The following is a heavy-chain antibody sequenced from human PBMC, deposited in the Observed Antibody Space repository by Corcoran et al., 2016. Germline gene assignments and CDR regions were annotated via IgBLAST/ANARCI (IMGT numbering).Heavy chain of an antibody. CDR1: GGSFSGYY. CDR2: INHSGST. J-gene: IGHJ6*02. Sequence: QVQLQQWGAGLLKPSETLSLTCAVYGGSFSGYYWSWIRQPPGKGLGWIGEINHSGSTNYNPSLKGRVTISVDTSKNQFSLKLSSVTAADTAVYDCASTMVRGAHYCMDVWGQGTTVTVSS. V-gene: IGHV4-34*01. D-gene: IGHD3-10*01. CDR3: ASTMVRGAHYCMDV.